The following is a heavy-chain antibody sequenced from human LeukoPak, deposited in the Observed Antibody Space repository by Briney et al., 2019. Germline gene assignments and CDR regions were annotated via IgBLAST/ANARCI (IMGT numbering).Heavy chain of an antibody. V-gene: IGHV3-66*01. J-gene: IGHJ4*02. CDR2: IYSGGST. CDR1: GFTVSSNY. Sequence: GGSLRLSCAACGFTVSSNYMSWVRQAPGKGLEWVSVIYSGGSTYYADSVKGRFTISRDNSKNTLYLQMNSLRAEDTAVYYCARELGGYGSGSYYNDDYWGQGTLVTVSS. CDR3: ARELGGYGSGSYYNDDY. D-gene: IGHD3-10*01.